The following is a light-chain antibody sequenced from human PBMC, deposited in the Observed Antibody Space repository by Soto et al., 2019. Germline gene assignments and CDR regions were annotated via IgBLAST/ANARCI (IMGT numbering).Light chain of an antibody. CDR1: SSNIGSNY. Sequence: QSVLTQPPSVSEAPGQKVTISCSGSSSNIGSNYVSWYQQLPGTAPKLLIYDNNKRPSGIPDRFSCSKSGTSATLGITGLQAGDEADYYCGTWDSSRSAVVFGGGTKLTVL. V-gene: IGLV1-51*01. J-gene: IGLJ2*01. CDR2: DNN. CDR3: GTWDSSRSAVV.